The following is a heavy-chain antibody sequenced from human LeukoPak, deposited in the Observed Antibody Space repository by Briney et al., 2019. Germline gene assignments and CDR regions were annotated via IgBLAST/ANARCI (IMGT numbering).Heavy chain of an antibody. CDR1: GYSFTSYW. CDR3: ARHMGEMATID. D-gene: IGHD5-24*01. Sequence: GESLMISCMGFGYSFTSYWIGWVRQMPGEGLGWMGIIYPGDSDTRYSPSFQGQVTISADKSISTAYLQWSSLKASDTAMYYCARHMGEMATIDWGQGTLVTVSS. J-gene: IGHJ4*02. CDR2: IYPGDSDT. V-gene: IGHV5-51*01.